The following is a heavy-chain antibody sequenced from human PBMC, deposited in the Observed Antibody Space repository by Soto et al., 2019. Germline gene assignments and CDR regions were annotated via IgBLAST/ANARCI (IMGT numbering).Heavy chain of an antibody. V-gene: IGHV3-74*01. Sequence: EVQLVESGGGLVQPGGSRRLSCAASGFTFSSYWMRWVRQAPGKGLVWVSRINSDGSSTSYADSVKGRFTISRDNAKNTLYLQINSLRAEDMAVYYCARDCSGGSCYSFSSGLDWGQGTLVTVSS. CDR1: GFTFSSYW. J-gene: IGHJ4*02. CDR3: ARDCSGGSCYSFSSGLD. CDR2: INSDGSST. D-gene: IGHD2-15*01.